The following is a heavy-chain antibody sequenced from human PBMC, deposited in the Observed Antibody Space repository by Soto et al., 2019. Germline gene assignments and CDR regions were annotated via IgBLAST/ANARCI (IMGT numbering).Heavy chain of an antibody. J-gene: IGHJ4*02. CDR1: GGSINNYY. CDR2: IYYSGST. Sequence: QLQLQESGPGLVKPSETLSLTCTVSGGSINNYYWGWIRRPPGKELEWIGSIYYSGSTYYNPSLKSRVTISVDTSKNQFSLKLSSVTAADTAVYYCARRWGYSFDYWGQGTLVTVSS. CDR3: ARRWGYSFDY. V-gene: IGHV4-39*01. D-gene: IGHD7-27*01.